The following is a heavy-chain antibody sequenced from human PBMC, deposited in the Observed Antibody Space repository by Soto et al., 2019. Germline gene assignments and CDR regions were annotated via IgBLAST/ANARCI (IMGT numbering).Heavy chain of an antibody. V-gene: IGHV4-34*01. J-gene: IGHJ4*02. CDR1: GGSFSGYY. CDR2: INHSGST. Sequence: SETLSLTCAVYGGSFSGYYWSWIRQPPGKGLEWIGEINHSGSTNYNPSLKSRVTISVDTSKNQFSLKLSSVTAADTAVYYCAIHPARGGSLFDYWGQGTLVTVSS. D-gene: IGHD1-26*01. CDR3: AIHPARGGSLFDY.